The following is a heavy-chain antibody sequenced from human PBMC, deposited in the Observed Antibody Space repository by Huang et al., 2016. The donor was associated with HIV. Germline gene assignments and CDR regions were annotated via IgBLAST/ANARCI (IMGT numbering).Heavy chain of an antibody. D-gene: IGHD2-15*01. CDR1: GFKLSGFG. V-gene: IGHV3-30*18. Sequence: QVHLVESGGGVVQPGGSLRLSCAASGFKLSGFGMHWVRQAPGKGLEWVAVMSDDGRSQFYTDSVKGRFTISRDNSDNTLSLQMKGLRPDDTAVYYCAKESRWFSDFDHWGQGVLVSVSS. CDR3: AKESRWFSDFDH. CDR2: MSDDGRSQ. J-gene: IGHJ4*02.